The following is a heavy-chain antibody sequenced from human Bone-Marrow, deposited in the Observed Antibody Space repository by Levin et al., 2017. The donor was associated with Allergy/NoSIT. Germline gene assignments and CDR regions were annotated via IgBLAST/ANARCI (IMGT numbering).Heavy chain of an antibody. J-gene: IGHJ4*02. CDR2: IKRKIDGETT. V-gene: IGHV3-15*05. CDR3: ATGDCSGGSCHFYDF. D-gene: IGHD2-15*01. CDR1: GFCFSDVW. Sequence: GGSLRLSCVASGFCFSDVWMTWVRQAPGKGLEWVGRIKRKIDGETTDYTPPVKGRFTISRDDSRNTLYLQMNSLKNEDTAVYFCATGDCSGGSCHFYDFWGQGTLVTVSS.